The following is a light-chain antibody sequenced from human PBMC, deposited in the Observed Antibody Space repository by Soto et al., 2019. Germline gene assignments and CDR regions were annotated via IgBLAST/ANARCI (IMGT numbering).Light chain of an antibody. CDR1: QSVSSSY. CDR3: QQDGSIPRT. V-gene: IGKV3-20*01. J-gene: IGKJ1*01. CDR2: GAS. Sequence: EIVLTQSPGTLSLSPGERATLSCRASQSVSSSYLAWYQQKPGQAPRLLIYGASSRATGIPDRFSGSGSGTDFTLTISRLEPEDFAVYYCQQDGSIPRTFGQGTKVDIK.